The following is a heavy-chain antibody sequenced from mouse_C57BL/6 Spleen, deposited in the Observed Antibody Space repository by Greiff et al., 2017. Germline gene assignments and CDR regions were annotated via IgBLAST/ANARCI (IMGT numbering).Heavy chain of an antibody. CDR2: INPNNGGT. CDR1: GYTFTDYY. J-gene: IGHJ2*01. D-gene: IGHD1-1*01. Sequence: EVQLQQSGPELVKPGASVKISCKASGYTFTDYYMNWVKQSHGKSLEWIGDINPNNGGTSYNQKFKGKATLTVDKSSSTAYIELRSLTSEDAAVYYCARLRDLLPVDYWGQGTTLTVSS. CDR3: ARLRDLLPVDY. V-gene: IGHV1-26*01.